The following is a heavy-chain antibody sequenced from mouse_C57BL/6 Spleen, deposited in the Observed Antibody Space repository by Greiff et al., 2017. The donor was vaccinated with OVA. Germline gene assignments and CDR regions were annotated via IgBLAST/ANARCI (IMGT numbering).Heavy chain of an antibody. CDR1: GFKIKDYY. Sequence: VQLQQSGAELVRPGASVKLSCTASGFKIKDYYMHWVKQRPEQGLEWIGRIDPEDGDTEYAPKFQGKATMTADTSSNTAYLQLSSLTSEDTAVYYCTTPLITTEAWFAYWGQGTLVTVSA. D-gene: IGHD1-1*01. V-gene: IGHV14-1*01. J-gene: IGHJ3*01. CDR2: IDPEDGDT. CDR3: TTPLITTEAWFAY.